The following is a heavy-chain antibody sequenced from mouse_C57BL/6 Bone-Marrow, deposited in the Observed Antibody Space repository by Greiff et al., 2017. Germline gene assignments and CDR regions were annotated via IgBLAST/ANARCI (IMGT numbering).Heavy chain of an antibody. CDR3: ARRGDGYYPAWFAY. Sequence: VQLQQSGPELVKPGASVKISCKASGYTFTDYYMNWVKQSHGKSLEWIGDINPNNGGTSYNQKFKGKATLTVDKSSSTAYMELRSLTSEDSAVYYCARRGDGYYPAWFAYWGQGTLVTVSA. D-gene: IGHD2-3*01. J-gene: IGHJ3*01. CDR1: GYTFTDYY. CDR2: INPNNGGT. V-gene: IGHV1-26*01.